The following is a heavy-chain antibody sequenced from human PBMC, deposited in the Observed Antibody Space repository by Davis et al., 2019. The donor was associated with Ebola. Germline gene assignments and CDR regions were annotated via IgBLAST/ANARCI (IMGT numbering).Heavy chain of an antibody. CDR2: IIPILGIA. J-gene: IGHJ6*02. CDR3: ATGVAPHYGRSYYYYGMDV. Sequence: SVKVSCKASGGTFSSYAISWVRQAPGQGLEWMERIIPILGIANYAQKFQGRVTITADKSTSTAYMELSSLRSEDTAVYYCATGVAPHYGRSYYYYGMDVWGQGTTVTVSS. D-gene: IGHD3-10*01. V-gene: IGHV1-69*04. CDR1: GGTFSSYA.